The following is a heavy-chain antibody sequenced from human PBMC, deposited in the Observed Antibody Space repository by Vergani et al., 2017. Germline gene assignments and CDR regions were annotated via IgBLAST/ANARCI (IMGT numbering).Heavy chain of an antibody. CDR3: ARDAHPYYDFWSGYPILDY. D-gene: IGHD3-3*01. CDR1: GFTFSSYA. Sequence: EVQLVESGGGLVQPGGSLRLSCAASGFTFSSYAMSWVRQAPGKGLEWVSAISGSGGSTYYADSVKGRFTISRDNAKNSLYLQMNSLRAEDTAVYYCARDAHPYYDFWSGYPILDYWGQGTLVTVSS. V-gene: IGHV3-23*04. J-gene: IGHJ4*02. CDR2: ISGSGGST.